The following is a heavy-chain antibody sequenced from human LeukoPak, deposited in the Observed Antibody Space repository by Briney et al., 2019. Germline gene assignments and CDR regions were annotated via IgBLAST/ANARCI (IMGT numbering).Heavy chain of an antibody. J-gene: IGHJ6*02. D-gene: IGHD1-26*01. V-gene: IGHV1-2*02. CDR2: IDPNSGGT. CDR1: GYTFTGYN. CDR3: ARESLYSGSYYYYGMDV. Sequence: ASVKVSCKASGYTFTGYNMHWVRQAPGQGLEWMGWIDPNSGGTNYAQKFQGRVTMTRDTSISTAYMELSRLRSDDTAVYYCARESLYSGSYYYYGMDVWGQGTTVTVSS.